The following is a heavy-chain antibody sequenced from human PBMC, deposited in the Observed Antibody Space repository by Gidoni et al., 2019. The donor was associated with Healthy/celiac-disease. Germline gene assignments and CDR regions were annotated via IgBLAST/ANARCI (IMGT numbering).Heavy chain of an antibody. CDR2: IRSKAYGGTT. CDR1: GFTVGDEA. CDR3: TRTIPHLSIAAGVGFCN. D-gene: IGHD6-6*01. Sequence: EVQLVESGGGLVQPGRSLRLSCTAAGFTVGDEAMSWFRQAPGKGLEWVGFIRSKAYGGTTEYAASVKGRFTISRDDSKSIASLQMNSLKTEDTAVYYCTRTIPHLSIAAGVGFCNWGQGTLVTVSS. J-gene: IGHJ4*02. V-gene: IGHV3-49*03.